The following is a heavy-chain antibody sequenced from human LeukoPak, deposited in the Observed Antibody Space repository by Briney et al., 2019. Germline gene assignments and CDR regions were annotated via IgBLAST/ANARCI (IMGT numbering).Heavy chain of an antibody. J-gene: IGHJ4*02. CDR3: ARGKVDTPFDY. V-gene: IGHV4-38-2*02. CDR2: IYHSGST. CDR1: GYSISSGYY. D-gene: IGHD5-18*01. Sequence: SETLSLTCTVSGYSISSGYYWGWIRQPPGKGLEWIGSIYHSGSTYYNPSLKSRVTISVDTSKNQFSLKLSSVTAADTAVYYCARGKVDTPFDYWGQGTLVTVSS.